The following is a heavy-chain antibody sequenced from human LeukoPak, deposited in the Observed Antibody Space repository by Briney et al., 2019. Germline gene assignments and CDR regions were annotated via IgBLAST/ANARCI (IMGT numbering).Heavy chain of an antibody. Sequence: PSETLSLTCAVYGGSLSAYYWSWIRQSPGKGLQWIAEVIHRGDTNYNPSVKGRVTISVDTSKNQFSLKVTSLTAADTAVYYCARGPTISETGYFDYWGQGTLVTVSS. CDR1: GGSLSAYY. V-gene: IGHV4-34*01. D-gene: IGHD1-1*01. CDR2: VIHRGDT. CDR3: ARGPTISETGYFDY. J-gene: IGHJ4*03.